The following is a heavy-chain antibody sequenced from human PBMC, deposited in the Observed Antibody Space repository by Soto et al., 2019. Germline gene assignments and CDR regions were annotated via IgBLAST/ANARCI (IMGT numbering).Heavy chain of an antibody. CDR2: ISGSGGST. CDR3: AKAWYSSSWYWFDP. V-gene: IGHV3-23*01. D-gene: IGHD6-13*01. CDR1: GGTFVDYA. Sequence: AAGGTFVDYARSWIIKKTGKGLEWVSAISGSGGSTYYADSVKGRFTIPRDNSKNTLYLQMNSLRAEDTAGYFCAKAWYSSSWYWFDPWVQGTLVIVFS. J-gene: IGHJ5*02.